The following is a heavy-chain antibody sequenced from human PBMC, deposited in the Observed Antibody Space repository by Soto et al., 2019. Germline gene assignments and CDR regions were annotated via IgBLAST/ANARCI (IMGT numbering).Heavy chain of an antibody. D-gene: IGHD6-13*01. CDR1: GFTFSSYA. V-gene: IGHV3-64*01. CDR3: ARGSAGRYSSSWYMQDY. Sequence: EVQLVESGGGLVQPGGSLRLSCAASGFTFSSYAMHWVRQAPGKGLEYVSAISSNGGSTYYANSVKGRFTISRDNSKNTLYLQMGSLRAEDMAVYYCARGSAGRYSSSWYMQDYWGQGTLATVSS. CDR2: ISSNGGST. J-gene: IGHJ4*02.